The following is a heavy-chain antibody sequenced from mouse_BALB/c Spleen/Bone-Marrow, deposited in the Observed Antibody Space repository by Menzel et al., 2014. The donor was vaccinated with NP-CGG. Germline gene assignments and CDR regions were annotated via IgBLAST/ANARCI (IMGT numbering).Heavy chain of an antibody. CDR3: ARGGIGRSLDY. CDR2: IYPGDGST. D-gene: IGHD3-3*01. V-gene: IGHV1S56*01. J-gene: IGHJ4*01. CDR1: GYSFTDYD. Sequence: VKLMESGPELVKPGTLVKISCKASGYSFTDYDINWVKQRPGQGLEWIGWIYPGDGSTKYNEKFKGKATLTADRSSSTAYMRLSSLTSESSAVYFCARGGIGRSLDYWGQGTSVTVSS.